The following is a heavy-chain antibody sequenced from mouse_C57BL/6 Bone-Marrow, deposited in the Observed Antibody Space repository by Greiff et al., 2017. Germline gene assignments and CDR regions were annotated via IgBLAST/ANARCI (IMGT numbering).Heavy chain of an antibody. CDR1: GYSITSGYY. Sequence: EVQLVESGPGLVKPSQSLSLTCSVTGYSITSGYYWNWIRQFPGNKLEWMGYISYDGSNNYNPSLKNRISLTRDPSKNQFFLKLNSVTTEGTATYYSARETTVVANWYFGGWGTGDTGNVSS. V-gene: IGHV3-6*01. J-gene: IGHJ1*03. D-gene: IGHD1-1*01. CDR3: ARETTVVANWYFGG. CDR2: ISYDGSN.